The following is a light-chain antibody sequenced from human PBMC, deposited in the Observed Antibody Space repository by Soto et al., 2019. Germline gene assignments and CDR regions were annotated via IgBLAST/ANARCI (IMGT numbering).Light chain of an antibody. CDR2: WAS. J-gene: IGKJ1*01. V-gene: IGKV4-1*01. Sequence: DIVWTQSPYSLSVSPCERATINCESIRSVMYSNNKNYISWFQQKPGQSPQLLIFWASMRESGVPDRFSGSGSGTNFTLTISGLQAEDVAIYYCHQYFTFPWTFGQGTKVDIK. CDR1: RSVMYSNNKNY. CDR3: HQYFTFPWT.